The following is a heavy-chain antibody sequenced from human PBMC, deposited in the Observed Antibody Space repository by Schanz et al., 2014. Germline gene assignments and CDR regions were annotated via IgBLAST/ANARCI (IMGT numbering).Heavy chain of an antibody. V-gene: IGHV1-69*04. CDR2: IIPILDIT. J-gene: IGHJ4*02. D-gene: IGHD3-22*01. Sequence: QVQLVQSGAEVKKPGSSVKVSCKASGGTFSSFAIFWVRQAPGQGLEWMGTIIPILDITNYAQKFQGRVQITADKSTSKAYMELSNLSSEDTAVYYCARAGQDYSDSSGYATYYFGNWGQGTLVTVSS. CDR1: GGTFSSFA. CDR3: ARAGQDYSDSSGYATYYFGN.